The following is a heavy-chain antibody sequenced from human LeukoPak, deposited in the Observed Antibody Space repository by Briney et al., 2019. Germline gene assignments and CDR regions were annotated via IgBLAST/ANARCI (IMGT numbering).Heavy chain of an antibody. CDR3: AKNIIGAAGMMDY. CDR1: GFTFSTYA. J-gene: IGHJ4*02. Sequence: QPGGSLRLSCAASGFTFSTYAMSWVRQAPGKGLEWVSGISGSGGETYYADSVKGRFTISRDNSKNTLYLQMNTLRAEDTAVYYCAKNIIGAAGMMDYWGQGTLVTVSS. D-gene: IGHD6-13*01. CDR2: ISGSGGET. V-gene: IGHV3-23*01.